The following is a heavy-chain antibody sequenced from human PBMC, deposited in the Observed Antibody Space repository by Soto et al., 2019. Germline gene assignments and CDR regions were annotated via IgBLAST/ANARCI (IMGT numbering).Heavy chain of an antibody. CDR2: VYYTGDT. D-gene: IGHD4-17*01. CDR3: VRQGIDYLHGLVDV. J-gene: IGHJ6*02. Sequence: QVQLQQSGPRLVKPSETLSLTCTVSSGPDRSHNWGWIRQPPGRGLEWIGYVYYTGDTAYNPSLRGRVTISEDNSTNDISLNMNSVTAADTAVYYCVRQGIDYLHGLVDVWGQGTTVSVSS. CDR1: SGPDRSHN. V-gene: IGHV4-59*08.